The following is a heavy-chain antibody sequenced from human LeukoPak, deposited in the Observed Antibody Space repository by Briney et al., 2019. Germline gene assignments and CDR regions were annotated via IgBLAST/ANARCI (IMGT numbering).Heavy chain of an antibody. D-gene: IGHD4/OR15-4a*01. CDR2: VHHTGSA. V-gene: IGHV4-59*01. J-gene: IGHJ6*02. Sequence: SETLSLTCTVSGISLSTYYRSWVRQPPGKGLEWIGYVHHTGSADYNPSLKSRVTISLDMSKSQFSLKLTSATAADTAVYYCARDSWDYIAMDVWGPGTTVTVSS. CDR1: GISLSTYY. CDR3: ARDSWDYIAMDV.